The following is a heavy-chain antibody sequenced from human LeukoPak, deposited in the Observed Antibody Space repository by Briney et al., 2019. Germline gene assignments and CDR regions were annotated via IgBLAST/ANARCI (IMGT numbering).Heavy chain of an antibody. CDR1: GFTFSTYT. Sequence: GGSLRLPCVASGFTFSTYTFNWVRQAPGKGLEWLSYISSGGLTIFYADSVKGRFTISRDNTKNAIYLDMTNLRAEDTAVYYCARDFDYGDYIDFWGQGTLVAVSS. CDR3: ARDFDYGDYIDF. J-gene: IGHJ4*02. D-gene: IGHD4/OR15-4a*01. CDR2: ISSGGLTI. V-gene: IGHV3-48*04.